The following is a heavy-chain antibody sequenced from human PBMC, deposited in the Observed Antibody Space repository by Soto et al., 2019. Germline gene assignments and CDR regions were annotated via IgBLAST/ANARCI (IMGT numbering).Heavy chain of an antibody. CDR2: IYYSGST. D-gene: IGHD3-22*01. Sequence: PSETLSLTCTVSGGSISSGGYYWSWIRQHPGKGLEWIGYIYYSGSTYYNPSLKSRVTISVDTSKNQFSLKLSSVTAADTAVYYCARADSSGFNNFDYWGQGTLVTVSS. CDR3: ARADSSGFNNFDY. J-gene: IGHJ4*02. CDR1: GGSISSGGYY. V-gene: IGHV4-31*03.